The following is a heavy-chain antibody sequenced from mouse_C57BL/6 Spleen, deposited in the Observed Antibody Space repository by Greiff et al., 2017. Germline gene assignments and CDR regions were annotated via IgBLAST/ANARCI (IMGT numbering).Heavy chain of an antibody. CDR1: GFTFSDYY. Sequence: EVMLVESEGGLVQPGSSMKLSCTASGFTFSDYYMAWVRQVPEKGLEWVANINYDGSSTYYLDSLKSRFIISRDNAKNILYLQMSSLKSEDTATYYCARGYYGYDFDYWGQGTTLTVSS. J-gene: IGHJ2*01. CDR2: INYDGSST. CDR3: ARGYYGYDFDY. D-gene: IGHD2-2*01. V-gene: IGHV5-16*01.